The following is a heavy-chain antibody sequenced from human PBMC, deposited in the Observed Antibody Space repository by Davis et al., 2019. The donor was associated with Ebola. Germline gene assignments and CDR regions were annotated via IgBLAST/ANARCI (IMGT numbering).Heavy chain of an antibody. V-gene: IGHV3-23*01. Sequence: GGSLRLSCAASGFTFSSYAMSWVRQAPGKGLEWVSAISGSGGSTYYADSVKGRFTISRDNSKNTLYLQMNSLITEDTAVYYCARGGRVSGATPGGFYYYYGMDVWGQGTTVTVSS. J-gene: IGHJ6*02. CDR3: ARGGRVSGATPGGFYYYYGMDV. D-gene: IGHD3-16*01. CDR2: ISGSGGST. CDR1: GFTFSSYA.